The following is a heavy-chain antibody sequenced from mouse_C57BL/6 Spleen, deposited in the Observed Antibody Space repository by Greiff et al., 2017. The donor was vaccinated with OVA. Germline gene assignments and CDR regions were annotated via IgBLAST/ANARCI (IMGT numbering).Heavy chain of an antibody. D-gene: IGHD1-1*01. CDR2: ILPGSGST. CDR3: ARGGTTVVEEGYFDV. V-gene: IGHV1-9*01. Sequence: QVQLQQSGAELMKPGASVKLSCKATGYTFTGYWIEWVKQRPGHGLEWIGEILPGSGSTNYNEKFKGKATFTADTSSNTAYMQLSSLTTEDSAIYYCARGGTTVVEEGYFDVWGTGTTVTVSS. CDR1: GYTFTGYW. J-gene: IGHJ1*03.